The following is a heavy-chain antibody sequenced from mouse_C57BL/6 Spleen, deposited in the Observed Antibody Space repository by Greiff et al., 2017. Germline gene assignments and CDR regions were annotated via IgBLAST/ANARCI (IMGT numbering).Heavy chain of an antibody. J-gene: IGHJ4*01. V-gene: IGHV5-6*01. Sequence: EVKVVESGGDLVKPGGSLKLSCAASGFTFSSYGMSWVRQTPDKRLEWVATISSGGSYTYYPDSVKGRFTISRDNAKNTLYLQMSSLKSEDTAMYYGARQDDYDAMDDWGQGTSVTVSS. CDR1: GFTFSSYG. CDR3: ARQDDYDAMDD. CDR2: ISSGGSYT.